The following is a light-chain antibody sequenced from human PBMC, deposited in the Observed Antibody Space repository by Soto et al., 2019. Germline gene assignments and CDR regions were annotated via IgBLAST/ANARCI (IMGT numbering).Light chain of an antibody. J-gene: IGLJ3*02. CDR2: EVS. CDR3: SSYAGSNNLGV. V-gene: IGLV2-8*01. Sequence: QSALTQPPSASGSPGQSVTISCTGTSSDIGGYNYVSWYQHHPGKAPKVMIYEVSKRPSGVPDRFSGSKSGKTASLTVSGLQPEDEADYYCSSYAGSNNLGVFGGGTKVT. CDR1: SSDIGGYNY.